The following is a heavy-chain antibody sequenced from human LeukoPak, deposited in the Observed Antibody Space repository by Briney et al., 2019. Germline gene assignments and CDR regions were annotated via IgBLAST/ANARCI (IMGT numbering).Heavy chain of an antibody. Sequence: GGSLRLSCAASGFTVSSNYMSWVRQAPGKGLECVSVIYSGGTTYYADSVKGRFTISRDNSKNTLYLQMNSLRAEDTAVYYCAKDSHLYAFDIWGQGTMVTVSS. CDR1: GFTVSSNY. CDR2: IYSGGTT. J-gene: IGHJ3*02. D-gene: IGHD5/OR15-5a*01. V-gene: IGHV3-53*01. CDR3: AKDSHLYAFDI.